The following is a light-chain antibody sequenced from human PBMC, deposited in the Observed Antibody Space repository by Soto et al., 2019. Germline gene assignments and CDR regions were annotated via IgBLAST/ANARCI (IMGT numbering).Light chain of an antibody. CDR1: SSDVGSHNL. V-gene: IGLV2-23*01. Sequence: QSALTQPASVSGSPGQSITISCTGTSSDVGSHNLVSWYQQHPRQAPKLMIYEASKRPLGVSTRFSASKSGNTASLTIAGLQAEDEDDYYCCSYGGSRAVFGGGTQLTVL. CDR3: CSYGGSRAV. J-gene: IGLJ7*01. CDR2: EAS.